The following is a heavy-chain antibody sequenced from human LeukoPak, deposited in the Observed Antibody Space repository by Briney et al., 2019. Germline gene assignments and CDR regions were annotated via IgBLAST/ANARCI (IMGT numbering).Heavy chain of an antibody. CDR1: GFTFSSYA. V-gene: IGHV3-66*01. Sequence: GGSLRLSCAASGFTFSSYAMSWVRQAPGKGLEWVSVIYSGGSTYYADSVKGRFTISRDNSKNTLYLQMNSLRAEDTAVYYCARGGPGDYYYGLDVWGQGTTVTVSS. J-gene: IGHJ6*02. CDR3: ARGGPGDYYYGLDV. CDR2: IYSGGST. D-gene: IGHD1-26*01.